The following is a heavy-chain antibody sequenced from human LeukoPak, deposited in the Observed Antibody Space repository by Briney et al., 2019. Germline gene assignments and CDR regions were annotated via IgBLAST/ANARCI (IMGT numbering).Heavy chain of an antibody. J-gene: IGHJ4*02. Sequence: PSETLSLTCAVYGGSFSGYYWSWIRQPPGKGLEWIGEINHSGSTNYNPSLKSRVTISVDTSKNQFSLKLSSVTAADTAVYYCARGSTGYSSGWGWVARTSFDYWGQGTLVTVSS. CDR2: INHSGST. D-gene: IGHD6-19*01. CDR3: ARGSTGYSSGWGWVARTSFDY. CDR1: GGSFSGYY. V-gene: IGHV4-34*01.